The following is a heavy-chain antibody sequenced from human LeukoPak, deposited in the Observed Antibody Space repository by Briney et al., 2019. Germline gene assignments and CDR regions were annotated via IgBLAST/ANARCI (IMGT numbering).Heavy chain of an antibody. CDR1: GFTFSSYA. V-gene: IGHV3-33*08. J-gene: IGHJ4*02. Sequence: GGSLRLSCAASGFTFSSYAMSWVRQAPGKGLEWVAVIWYDGSNKYYADSVKGRFTISRDNSKNTLYLQMNSLRAEDTAVYYCARGIYVIALNGEFDYWGQGALVTVSS. CDR2: IWYDGSNK. CDR3: ARGIYVIALNGEFDY. D-gene: IGHD2-21*01.